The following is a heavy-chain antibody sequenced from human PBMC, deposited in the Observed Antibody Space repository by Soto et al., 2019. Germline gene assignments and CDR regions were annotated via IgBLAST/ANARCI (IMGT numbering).Heavy chain of an antibody. V-gene: IGHV1-69*06. D-gene: IGHD4-17*01. CDR1: GGTSSTYA. Sequence: QVQLVQSGADVKKPGSSARVSCKASGGTSSTYAVHWVRQAPGQGLEWMGGIIPLYDSPYYARNFQGRFTIAADKSTDTAYMELRSLGYEETAVYYCARGSQYGDALYWGQGTLVTVSS. CDR2: IIPLYDSP. J-gene: IGHJ4*02. CDR3: ARGSQYGDALY.